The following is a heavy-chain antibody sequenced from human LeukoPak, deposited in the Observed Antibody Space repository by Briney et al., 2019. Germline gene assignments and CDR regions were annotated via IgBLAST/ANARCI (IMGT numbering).Heavy chain of an antibody. CDR3: ARDQDWNDRGGLDY. D-gene: IGHD1-1*01. Sequence: GGSLRLSCAASGFTFSSYSMNWVRQAPGKGLEWVSFISTSSSYIYYADSAKGRFTISRDNSKNSLYLQMNSLRAEDTAVYYCARDQDWNDRGGLDYWGQGTLVTVSS. V-gene: IGHV3-21*01. CDR1: GFTFSSYS. CDR2: ISTSSSYI. J-gene: IGHJ4*02.